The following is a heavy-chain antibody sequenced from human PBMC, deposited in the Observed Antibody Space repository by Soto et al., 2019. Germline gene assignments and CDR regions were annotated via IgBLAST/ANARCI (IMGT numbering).Heavy chain of an antibody. Sequence: EVQLLEWGGRMVQPGGSLRLSCAASGIAFSSYSMSWVRQAPGKGLEWVSGISGAGGRTYYAESVKGRFTISRDNSKNTLFVQVNSLRAEDTAVYYCAKGLGDTWENGYFFDHWGQGTLVTVSS. J-gene: IGHJ4*02. CDR2: ISGAGGRT. D-gene: IGHD1-26*01. CDR3: AKGLGDTWENGYFFDH. V-gene: IGHV3-23*01. CDR1: GIAFSSYS.